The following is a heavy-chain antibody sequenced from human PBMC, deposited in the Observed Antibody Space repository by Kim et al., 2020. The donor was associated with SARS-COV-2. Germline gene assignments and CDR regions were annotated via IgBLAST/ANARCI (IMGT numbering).Heavy chain of an antibody. Sequence: NPALKSRVTISVDTPKNQFSLTLSSVTAADTAVYYCARDFVYYYRRGFDPWGQGTLVTVSS. CDR3: ARDFVYYYRRGFDP. V-gene: IGHV4-39*07. D-gene: IGHD1-26*01. J-gene: IGHJ5*02.